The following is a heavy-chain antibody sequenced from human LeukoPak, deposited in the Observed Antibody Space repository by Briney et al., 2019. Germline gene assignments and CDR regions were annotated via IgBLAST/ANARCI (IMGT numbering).Heavy chain of an antibody. CDR1: GFTFSSYG. Sequence: GGSLRLSCAASGFTFSSYGMHGVRQAPGKGLEWVAVIWYDGSNKYYADSVKGRFTISRDNSKNTLYLQMNSLRAEDTAVYYCARDYYGSGSYYTAVPDYWGQGTLVTVSS. CDR2: IWYDGSNK. J-gene: IGHJ4*02. D-gene: IGHD3-10*01. V-gene: IGHV3-33*01. CDR3: ARDYYGSGSYYTAVPDY.